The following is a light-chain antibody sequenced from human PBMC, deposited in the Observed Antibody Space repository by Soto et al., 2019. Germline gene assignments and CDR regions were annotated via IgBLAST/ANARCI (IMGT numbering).Light chain of an antibody. CDR2: AAS. Sequence: EIVMTQSPATLSVSPGERATLSCRASQSVSSNLAWYQQQPGQAPRLLIYAASTRATGIPARFSGSGSGTEFTLTISSLQSEDFAVYYCQQYNNWPRVFGQGTKVEIK. CDR3: QQYNNWPRV. V-gene: IGKV3-15*01. CDR1: QSVSSN. J-gene: IGKJ1*01.